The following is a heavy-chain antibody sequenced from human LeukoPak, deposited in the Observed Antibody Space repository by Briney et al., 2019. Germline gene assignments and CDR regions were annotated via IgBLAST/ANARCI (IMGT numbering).Heavy chain of an antibody. CDR2: TYYRSKWYN. CDR3: ARDLLSSGWYVGAFDI. V-gene: IGHV6-1*01. D-gene: IGHD6-19*01. Sequence: SQTPSLTCAISGDSVSSNSAAWNWIRQSPSRGLEWLGRTYYRSKWYNDYAVFVKSRITINPDTSKNQFSLQLNSVTPEDTAVYYCARDLLSSGWYVGAFDIWGQGTMVTVSS. CDR1: GDSVSSNSAA. J-gene: IGHJ3*02.